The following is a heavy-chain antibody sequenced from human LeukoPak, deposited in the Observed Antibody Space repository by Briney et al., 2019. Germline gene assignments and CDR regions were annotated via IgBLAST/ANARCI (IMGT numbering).Heavy chain of an antibody. J-gene: IGHJ5*02. V-gene: IGHV3-73*01. Sequence: GGSLKLSCVASGFTFSDSAIHWVRQSSGKGLEWIGHMDKETNLYATALAASVKGRFTVSRDDSKNTAYLHMNSLKTEDTALYYCTRDSGTYNWFDPWGQGTLVTVPS. CDR2: MDKETNLYAT. D-gene: IGHD1-26*01. CDR3: TRDSGTYNWFDP. CDR1: GFTFSDSA.